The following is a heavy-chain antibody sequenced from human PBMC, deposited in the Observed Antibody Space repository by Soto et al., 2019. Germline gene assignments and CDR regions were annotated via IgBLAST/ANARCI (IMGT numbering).Heavy chain of an antibody. CDR1: GDSVSSNSAA. CDR2: TYYRSKWYN. J-gene: IGHJ6*02. D-gene: IGHD6-19*01. V-gene: IGHV6-1*01. Sequence: SQTLSLTCAISGDSVSSNSAAWNWIRQSPSRGLEWLGRTYYRSKWYNDYAVSVKSRITINPDTSKNQFSLQPNSVTPEDTAVYYCARDVGSSGWYDYYYGMDVWGQGTTVTVS. CDR3: ARDVGSSGWYDYYYGMDV.